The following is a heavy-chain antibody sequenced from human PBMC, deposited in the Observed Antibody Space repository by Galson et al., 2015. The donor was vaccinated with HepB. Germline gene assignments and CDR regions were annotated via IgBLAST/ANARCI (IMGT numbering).Heavy chain of an antibody. CDR3: ARDRIAGIQSHPAYYYYYGMDV. Sequence: SLRLSCAASGFTFSSYGMHWVRQAPGKGLEWVAVIWYDGSNKYYADSVKGRFTISRDNSKNTLYLQMNSLRAEDTAVYYCARDRIAGIQSHPAYYYYYGMDVWGQGTTVTVSS. V-gene: IGHV3-33*01. J-gene: IGHJ6*02. CDR1: GFTFSSYG. CDR2: IWYDGSNK. D-gene: IGHD4-11*01.